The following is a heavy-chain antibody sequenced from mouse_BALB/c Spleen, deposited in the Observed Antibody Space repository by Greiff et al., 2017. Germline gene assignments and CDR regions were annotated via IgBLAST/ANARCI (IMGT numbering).Heavy chain of an antibody. Sequence: VQLQQSGAELVKPGASVKLSCTASGFNIKDTYMHWVKQRPEQGLEWIGRIDPANGNTKYDPKFQGKATITADTSSNTAYLQLSSLTSEDTAVYYFAWGGEYDGEGAMDYWGQGTSGTVSS. D-gene: IGHD2-12*01. V-gene: IGHV14-3*02. J-gene: IGHJ4*01. CDR1: GFNIKDTY. CDR2: IDPANGNT. CDR3: AWGGEYDGEGAMDY.